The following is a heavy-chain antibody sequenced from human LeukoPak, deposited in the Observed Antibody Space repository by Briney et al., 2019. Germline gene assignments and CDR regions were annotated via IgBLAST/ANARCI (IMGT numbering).Heavy chain of an antibody. Sequence: PGGSLRLSCAASGFTFSNYAMHWVXQAPGXXLXWVAFISYDGSNKYYAEYVKGRFKIPRANSKPTMYLKMNSPRAEDTAVYYCEKSDYDILPGWVYWGQGTLVTVSS. CDR2: ISYDGSNK. D-gene: IGHD3-9*01. J-gene: IGHJ4*02. CDR1: GFTFSNYA. CDR3: EKSDYDILPGWVY. V-gene: IGHV3-30-3*01.